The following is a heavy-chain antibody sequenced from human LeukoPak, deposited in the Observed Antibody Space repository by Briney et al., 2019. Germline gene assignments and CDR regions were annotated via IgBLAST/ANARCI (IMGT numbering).Heavy chain of an antibody. CDR3: TRRENDFWSGYDNPFFDY. V-gene: IGHV3-73*01. J-gene: IGHJ4*02. CDR2: IRSKANSYAT. CDR1: GFTFSGSA. D-gene: IGHD3-3*01. Sequence: AGGSLKLSCAAPGFTFSGSAMHWVRQASGKGLEWVGRIRSKANSYATAYAASVKGRFTISRDDSKNTAYLQMNSLKTEDTAVYYCTRRENDFWSGYDNPFFDYWGREPWSPSPQ.